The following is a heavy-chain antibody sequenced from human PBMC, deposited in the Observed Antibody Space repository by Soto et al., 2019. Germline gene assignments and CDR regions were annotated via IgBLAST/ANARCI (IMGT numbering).Heavy chain of an antibody. CDR1: GESVSSNSAA. D-gene: IGHD6-13*01. V-gene: IGHV6-1*01. CDR3: AREGIGVAAGTRGGFDY. Sequence: SQTLSLTCVISGESVSSNSAAWNWIRPSPSRGLEWLGRTYYRSKWYNDYAVSVKSRITINPDTSKNQFSLQLNSVTPEDTAVYYCAREGIGVAAGTRGGFDYWGQGTLVTVSS. J-gene: IGHJ4*02. CDR2: TYYRSKWYN.